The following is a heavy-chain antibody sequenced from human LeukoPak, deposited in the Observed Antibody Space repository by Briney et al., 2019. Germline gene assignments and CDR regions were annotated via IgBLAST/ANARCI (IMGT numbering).Heavy chain of an antibody. CDR1: GGSISSGSYY. J-gene: IGHJ3*02. D-gene: IGHD1-26*01. CDR2: IYTSGST. CDR3: ARRYYAGTNAFDI. Sequence: SQTLSLTCTVSGGSISSGSYYWSWIRQPAGKGLEWIGRIYTSGSTNSNPSLKSRVTISVDTSKNQFSLKLSSVTAADTAVYYCARRYYAGTNAFDIWGQGTMVTVSS. V-gene: IGHV4-61*02.